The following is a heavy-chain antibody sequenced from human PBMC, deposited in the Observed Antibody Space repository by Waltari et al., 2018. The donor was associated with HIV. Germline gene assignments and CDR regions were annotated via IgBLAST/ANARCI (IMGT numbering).Heavy chain of an antibody. J-gene: IGHJ5*02. D-gene: IGHD2-2*02. CDR2: MNPNSGNT. CDR3: ARILVVPAAIRGNWFDP. Sequence: QVQLVQSGAEVKKPGASVKVSCKASGYTFTSYDIHWVRQATGQGLEWMGWMNPNSGNTGYAQNFQGRVTMTRNTSISTAYMELSSLRSEDTAVYFCARILVVPAAIRGNWFDPWGQGTLVTVSS. V-gene: IGHV1-8*01. CDR1: GYTFTSYD.